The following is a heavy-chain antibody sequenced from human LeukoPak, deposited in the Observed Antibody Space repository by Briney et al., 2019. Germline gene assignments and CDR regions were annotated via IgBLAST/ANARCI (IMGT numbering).Heavy chain of an antibody. D-gene: IGHD3-22*01. CDR2: INYSGAT. Sequence: SETLSLTCAVYGGSFSSYYWSWIRQPPWKGLEWIGKINYSGATNYNPSLKSRVTISVDMSKNQFSLKLSSVTAADTAVYYCARLVYYDSSGYLDYWGQGSLVTVSS. CDR1: GGSFSSYY. J-gene: IGHJ4*02. CDR3: ARLVYYDSSGYLDY. V-gene: IGHV4-34*01.